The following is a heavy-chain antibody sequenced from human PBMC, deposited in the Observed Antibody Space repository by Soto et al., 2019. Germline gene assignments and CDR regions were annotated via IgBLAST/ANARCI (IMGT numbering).Heavy chain of an antibody. D-gene: IGHD3-22*01. J-gene: IGHJ4*02. CDR3: ARQYYYDSSGYHYRYFDY. V-gene: IGHV3-48*02. CDR2: ISSSSSTI. CDR1: GFTFSSYS. Sequence: EVQLVESGGGLVQPGGSLRLSCAASGFTFSSYSMNWVRQAPGTGLEWVSYISSSSSTIYYADSVKGRFTISRDNAKNSLYLQMNRLRDEDTAVYYCARQYYYDSSGYHYRYFDYWGQGTLVTVSS.